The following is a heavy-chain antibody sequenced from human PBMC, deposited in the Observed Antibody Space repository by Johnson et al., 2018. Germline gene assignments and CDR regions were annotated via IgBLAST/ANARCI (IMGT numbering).Heavy chain of an antibody. V-gene: IGHV3-23*04. CDR3: AARYGDYDSDNAFDI. J-gene: IGHJ3*02. CDR2: ISGSGGST. Sequence: VQLVESGGGLVQXGGSXRLXCAASGFTFSSYAMSWVRQTPGKGLEWVSAISGSGGSTYYADSVKGRFTISKDHSKNTLYLKLNSPRAEDTAVYYCAARYGDYDSDNAFDIWGQGTMVTVSS. D-gene: IGHD4-17*01. CDR1: GFTFSSYA.